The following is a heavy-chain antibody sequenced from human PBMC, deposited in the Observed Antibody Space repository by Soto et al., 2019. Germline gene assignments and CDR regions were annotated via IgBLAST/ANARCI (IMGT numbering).Heavy chain of an antibody. CDR1: GVSVSSGSFY. J-gene: IGHJ4*02. D-gene: IGHD4-17*01. CDR2: GSYSGTT. CDR3: ARGATVTQYDY. Sequence: QVQLQESGPGLVKPSETLSLTCTVSGVSVSSGSFYWAWIRQPPGKGLEWIGFGSYSGTTNYKPSLKSRVTISVDTSRSQISLKVSSLTAADTAVYYCARGATVTQYDYWGQGTLVTVSP. V-gene: IGHV4-61*01.